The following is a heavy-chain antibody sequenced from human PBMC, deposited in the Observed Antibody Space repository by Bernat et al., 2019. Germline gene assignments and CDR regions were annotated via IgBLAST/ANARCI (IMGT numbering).Heavy chain of an antibody. V-gene: IGHV3-74*02. CDR3: VRIGYSTSSLGIDY. CDR2: INRDGSIT. CDR1: GFTFSSYW. J-gene: IGHJ4*02. Sequence: EVQLLESGGGLVQPGGSLRLSCAASGFTFSSYWMHWVRQAPGKGLVGVARINRDGSITTYADSVRGRFTISRDNAKNTLFLQMTSLRVEDTAVYYCVRIGYSTSSLGIDYWGQGALVSVSS. D-gene: IGHD2-8*01.